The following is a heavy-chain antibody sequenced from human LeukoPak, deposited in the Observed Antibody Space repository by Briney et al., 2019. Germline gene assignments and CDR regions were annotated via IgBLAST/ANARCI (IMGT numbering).Heavy chain of an antibody. Sequence: GGALKISCKGSGYCFTTYWVGRVRQLPGKGREWMGIIYPADSDTRYSPSLQGQVTISADKSISTAYLQWSSLKASDSAMYYCARQTEYSSSFDYWGQGTLVTVSS. D-gene: IGHD6-6*01. J-gene: IGHJ4*02. CDR2: IYPADSDT. V-gene: IGHV5-51*01. CDR3: ARQTEYSSSFDY. CDR1: GYCFTTYW.